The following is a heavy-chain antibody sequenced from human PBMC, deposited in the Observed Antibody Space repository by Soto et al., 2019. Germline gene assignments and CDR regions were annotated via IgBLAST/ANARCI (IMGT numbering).Heavy chain of an antibody. J-gene: IGHJ6*02. CDR2: ISYDGSNK. V-gene: IGHV3-30-3*01. D-gene: IGHD3-3*01. CDR3: ARDPAYDFWSGSLAYYYYYGMDV. Sequence: GGSLRLSCAASGFTFSSYAMHWVRQAPGKGLEWVAVISYDGSNKYYADSVKGRFTISRDNSKNTLYLQMNSLRAVDTAVYYCARDPAYDFWSGSLAYYYYYGMDVWGQGTTVTVS. CDR1: GFTFSSYA.